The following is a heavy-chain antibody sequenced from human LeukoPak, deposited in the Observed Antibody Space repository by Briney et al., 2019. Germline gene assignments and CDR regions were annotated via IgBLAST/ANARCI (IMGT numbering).Heavy chain of an antibody. CDR3: AKGGYDYAEYVDY. D-gene: IGHD3-16*01. Sequence: PGGSLRLSCVASGFTFSNYGMGWVRQAPGKGLEWVSRISFSGANTYYADSVRGRFTISRDKSKNTLFLQMNSLRAEDTAVYYCAKGGYDYAEYVDYWGQGTLVTVSS. V-gene: IGHV3-23*01. CDR2: ISFSGANT. J-gene: IGHJ4*02. CDR1: GFTFSNYG.